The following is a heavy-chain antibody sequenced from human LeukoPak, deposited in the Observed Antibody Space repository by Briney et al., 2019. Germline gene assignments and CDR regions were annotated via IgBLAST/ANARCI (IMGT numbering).Heavy chain of an antibody. Sequence: ASVKVSCKASGYTFTSYGISWVRQAPGQGLEWMGWISAYNGNTNCAQKLQGRVTMTTDTSTSTAYMELRSLRSDDTAVYYCARVWAADGLPDAFDIWGQGTMATVSS. V-gene: IGHV1-18*01. CDR2: ISAYNGNT. CDR3: ARVWAADGLPDAFDI. CDR1: GYTFTSYG. J-gene: IGHJ3*02. D-gene: IGHD6-13*01.